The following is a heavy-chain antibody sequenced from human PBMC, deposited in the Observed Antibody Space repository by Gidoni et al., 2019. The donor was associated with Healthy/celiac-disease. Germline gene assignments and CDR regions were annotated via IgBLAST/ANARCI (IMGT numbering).Heavy chain of an antibody. D-gene: IGHD3-22*01. CDR3: AKAGYYYDSSGYYAWAGPYYFDY. CDR1: GFTFSRYG. V-gene: IGHV3-30*18. Sequence: QVQLVESGGGVVQPGRSLRLSCAASGFTFSRYGMHWVRQAPGKGLEWVAVISYDGSNKYYADSVKGRFTISRDNSKNTLYLQMNSLRAEDTAVYYCAKAGYYYDSSGYYAWAGPYYFDYWGQGTLVTVSS. CDR2: ISYDGSNK. J-gene: IGHJ4*02.